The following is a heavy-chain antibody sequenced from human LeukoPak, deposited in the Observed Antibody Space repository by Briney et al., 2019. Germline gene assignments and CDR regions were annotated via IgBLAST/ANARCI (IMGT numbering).Heavy chain of an antibody. D-gene: IGHD2-15*01. CDR1: GGSISSSDSY. Sequence: SETLSLTCSVSGGSISSSDSYWGWIRQPPGKGLEWIGSMYYRGTSYYKPSLKSRVTISVDTSKNQFSLKMRSVTAADTAVYYCARVLRGGTYYFDYWGQGTLVTVSS. V-gene: IGHV4-39*01. J-gene: IGHJ4*02. CDR2: MYYRGTS. CDR3: ARVLRGGTYYFDY.